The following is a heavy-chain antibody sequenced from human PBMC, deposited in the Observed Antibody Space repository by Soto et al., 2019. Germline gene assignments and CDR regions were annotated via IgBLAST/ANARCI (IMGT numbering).Heavy chain of an antibody. CDR1: GFTFSSYA. CDR3: AKGRYYYDSSGYWPAHYYYYGMDV. D-gene: IGHD3-22*01. Sequence: GSLRLSCAASGFTFSSYAMSWVRQAPGKGLEWVSAISGSGGSTYYADSVKGRFTISRDNSKNTLYLQMNSLRAEDTAVYYCAKGRYYYDSSGYWPAHYYYYGMDVWGQGTTVTVSS. V-gene: IGHV3-23*01. J-gene: IGHJ6*02. CDR2: ISGSGGST.